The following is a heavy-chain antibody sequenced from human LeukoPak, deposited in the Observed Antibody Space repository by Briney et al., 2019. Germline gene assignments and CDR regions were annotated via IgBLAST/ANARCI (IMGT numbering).Heavy chain of an antibody. CDR3: AKPITIFGVAKYYFDY. Sequence: GGSLRLSCAASGFTFSSYAMSWVRQAPGKGLEWVSAISGSGGSTYYADSAKGRFTISRDNSKNTLYLQMNSLRAEDTAVYYCAKPITIFGVAKYYFDYWGQGTLVTVSS. D-gene: IGHD3-3*01. J-gene: IGHJ4*02. CDR2: ISGSGGST. V-gene: IGHV3-23*01. CDR1: GFTFSSYA.